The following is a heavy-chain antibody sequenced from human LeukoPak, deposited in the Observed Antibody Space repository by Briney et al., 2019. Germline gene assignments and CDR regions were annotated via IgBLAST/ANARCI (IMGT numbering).Heavy chain of an antibody. CDR3: ARDYYYGSGSHPEEWDQGGNWFDP. D-gene: IGHD3-10*01. V-gene: IGHV4-4*07. Sequence: SETLSLTCTVSGGSISSYYWSWIRQPAGKGLEWIGRIYTSGSTNYNPSLKSRVTMSVDTSKNQFSLKLSSVTAADTAVYYCARDYYYGSGSHPEEWDQGGNWFDPWGQGTLVTVSS. CDR1: GGSISSYY. CDR2: IYTSGST. J-gene: IGHJ5*02.